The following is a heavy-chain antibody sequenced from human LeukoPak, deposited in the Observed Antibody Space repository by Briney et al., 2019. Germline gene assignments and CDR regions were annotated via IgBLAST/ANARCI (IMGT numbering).Heavy chain of an antibody. J-gene: IGHJ6*03. CDR1: GFTFSSHG. Sequence: GGSLRLSCAASGFTFSSHGMHWVRQAPGKGLEWVAVISYDGGNKYYADSVKGRLTISRDNSRNTLYLQMNSLRADDTAVYYCARGRYCSGGSCYSWHNYYYMDVWGKGTTVIVSS. V-gene: IGHV3-30*04. CDR2: ISYDGGNK. CDR3: ARGRYCSGGSCYSWHNYYYMDV. D-gene: IGHD2-15*01.